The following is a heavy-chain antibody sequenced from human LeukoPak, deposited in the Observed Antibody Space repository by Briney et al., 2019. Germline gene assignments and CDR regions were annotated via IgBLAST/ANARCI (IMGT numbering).Heavy chain of an antibody. CDR1: GFTFSSYA. CDR2: ISGSGGST. V-gene: IGHV3-23*01. D-gene: IGHD2-21*01. Sequence: GASLRLSCAASGFTFSSYAMSWVRQAPGKGLDWVSAISGSGGSTYYADSVKGRFTISRDNSKNTLYLQMNSLRAEDTAVYYCAKDLGIVAKFGGYFDYWGQGTLVTVSS. J-gene: IGHJ4*02. CDR3: AKDLGIVAKFGGYFDY.